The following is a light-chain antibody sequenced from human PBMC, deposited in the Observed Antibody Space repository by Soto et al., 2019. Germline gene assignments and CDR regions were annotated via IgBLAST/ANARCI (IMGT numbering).Light chain of an antibody. V-gene: IGKV1-5*01. CDR1: QSIGSR. CDR3: QQYASYNT. Sequence: DIQMTQSPSTLSAFVGDRVTITCRASQSIGSRLAWYQQKPGKAPNLMVFDASALESGVPSRFSGSGSGTEFSLTISSLQPDDFATYYCQQYASYNTFGQGTKLEI. CDR2: DAS. J-gene: IGKJ2*01.